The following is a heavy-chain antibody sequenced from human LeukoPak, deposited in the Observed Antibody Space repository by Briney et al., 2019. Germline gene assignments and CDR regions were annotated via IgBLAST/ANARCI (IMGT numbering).Heavy chain of an antibody. J-gene: IGHJ4*02. CDR3: ARALIGYYFDY. V-gene: IGHV3-21*06. CDR1: GFTFSTFA. D-gene: IGHD2-8*01. Sequence: PGGSLRLSCAASGFTFSTFAMIWVRQPPGKGLEWVSSIFPSGGEIHYADSVRGRFTISRDNSKNSLYLQMNSLRAEDTAVYYCARALIGYYFDYWGQGTLVTVSS. CDR2: IFPSGGEI.